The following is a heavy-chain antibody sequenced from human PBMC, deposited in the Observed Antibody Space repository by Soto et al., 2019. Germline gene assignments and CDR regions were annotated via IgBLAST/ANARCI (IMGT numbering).Heavy chain of an antibody. D-gene: IGHD2-15*01. CDR1: GGTFSSYA. J-gene: IGHJ3*02. Sequence: QVQLVQSGAEVKKPWSSVKVSCKASGGTFSSYAISWVRQAPGQGLEWMGGIIPIFGTANYAQKFQGRVTINADESTSTAYMELSSLRSEDTAVYYCARDSTPKECYHDAFDIWGQGTMVTVSS. CDR3: ARDSTPKECYHDAFDI. CDR2: IIPIFGTA. V-gene: IGHV1-69*01.